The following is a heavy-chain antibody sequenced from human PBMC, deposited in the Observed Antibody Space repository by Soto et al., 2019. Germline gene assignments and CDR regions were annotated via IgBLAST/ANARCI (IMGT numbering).Heavy chain of an antibody. V-gene: IGHV4-31*11. J-gene: IGHJ5*02. CDR1: GGSISSGGYS. CDR2: IFYSGSA. CDR3: ARSIDP. Sequence: PSETLSLTCAVSGGSISSGGYSWGWIGQPPGKGLEGIGNIFYSGSAYYNPSLKSRVTISVDTFKNQFSLKLSSLTAADTAVYYCARSIDPWGQGTLVTVSS.